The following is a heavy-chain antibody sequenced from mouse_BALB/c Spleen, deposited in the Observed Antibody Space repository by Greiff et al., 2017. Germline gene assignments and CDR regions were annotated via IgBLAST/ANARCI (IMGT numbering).Heavy chain of an antibody. J-gene: IGHJ2*01. V-gene: IGHV1-63*02. CDR3: ARDYGSSTERYFDY. CDR2: IYPGGGYT. D-gene: IGHD1-1*01. CDR1: GYTFTNYW. Sequence: QVQLQQSGAELVRPGTSVKISCKASGYTFTNYWLGWVKQRPGHGLEWIGDIYPGGGYTNYNEKFKGKATLTADTSSSTAYMQLSSLTSEDSAVYFCARDYGSSTERYFDYWGQGTTVTVSA.